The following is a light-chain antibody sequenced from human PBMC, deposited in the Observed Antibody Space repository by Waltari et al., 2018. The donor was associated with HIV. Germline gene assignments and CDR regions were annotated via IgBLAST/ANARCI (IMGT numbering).Light chain of an antibody. V-gene: IGKV2-28*01. CDR3: MQALQTPLFT. J-gene: IGKJ3*01. Sequence: IVRSQSPLSLPVPAGEQASISCSSSQSLLHSNGYNYLDWYLQKPGQSPQPLIYLGSNRASGVPDRFSGSGSGTDFTLKISRVEAEDVGVYYCMQALQTPLFTFGPGTKVDIK. CDR2: LGS. CDR1: QSLLHSNGYNY.